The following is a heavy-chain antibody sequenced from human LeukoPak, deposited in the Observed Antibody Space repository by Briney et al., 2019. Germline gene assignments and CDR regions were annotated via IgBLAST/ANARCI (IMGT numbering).Heavy chain of an antibody. CDR3: ARAPSRSEQFDP. CDR2: ISTSSSYI. V-gene: IGHV3-21*01. J-gene: IGHJ5*02. D-gene: IGHD3-3*01. Sequence: GGSLRLSCAASGFTFSSYSMNWVRQAPGKGLEWVSSISTSSSYIYYADSVKGRSTISRDNAKNSLYLQMNSLRVEDTAVYYCARAPSRSEQFDPWGQGTLVTVSS. CDR1: GFTFSSYS.